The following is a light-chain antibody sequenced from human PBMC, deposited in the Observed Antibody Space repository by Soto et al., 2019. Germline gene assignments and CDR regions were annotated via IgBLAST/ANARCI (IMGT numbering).Light chain of an antibody. CDR2: DAS. J-gene: IGKJ4*01. CDR3: QQYDNLP. Sequence: DIQMTQSPSSLSASVGDRVTITCQASQDISNYLNWYQQKPGKAPKLLIYDASKLETGVPSRVSGSGSGTDFTFTISSLQPEDIATYYCQQYDNLPFGGGTKVEIK. CDR1: QDISNY. V-gene: IGKV1-33*01.